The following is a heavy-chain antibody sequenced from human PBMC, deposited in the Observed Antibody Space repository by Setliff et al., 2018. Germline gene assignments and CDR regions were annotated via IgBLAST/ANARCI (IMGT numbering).Heavy chain of an antibody. D-gene: IGHD3-22*01. CDR1: GFTFSSYA. Sequence: SCAASGFTFSSYAMHWVRQAPGKGLEYVSAISSSGGSTYYADSVKDRFTISRDNSKNTLYLQMGSLRAEDMAVYYCARERGEYYYDSSGYYLDAFDIWGQGTMVTVSS. V-gene: IGHV3-64*02. J-gene: IGHJ3*02. CDR2: ISSSGGST. CDR3: ARERGEYYYDSSGYYLDAFDI.